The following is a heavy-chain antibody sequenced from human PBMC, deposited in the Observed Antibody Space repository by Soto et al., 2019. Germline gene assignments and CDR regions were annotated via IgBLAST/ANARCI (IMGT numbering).Heavy chain of an antibody. CDR2: IYSGGST. CDR1: GFTVSSNY. CDR3: ASHFRHSSRSTSGY. V-gene: IGHV3-53*01. J-gene: IGHJ1*01. D-gene: IGHD3-22*01. Sequence: PGGSLRLSCAASGFTVSSNYMSWVRQAPGKGLEWVSVIYSGGSTYYADSVKGRFTISRDNSKNTLYLQMNSLRAEDTAVYYCASHFRHSSRSTSGYWAQGSPVIVS.